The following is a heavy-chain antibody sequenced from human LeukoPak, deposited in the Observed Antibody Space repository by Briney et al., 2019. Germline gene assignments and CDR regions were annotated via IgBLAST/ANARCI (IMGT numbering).Heavy chain of an antibody. CDR3: ARVWNYCYFDY. D-gene: IGHD1-7*01. CDR1: GGSISSGGYS. CDR2: IYHSGST. V-gene: IGHV4-30-2*01. J-gene: IGHJ4*02. Sequence: SGTLSLTCAVSGGSISSGGYSWSWIRQPPGKGLEWIGYIYHSGSTYYNPSLKSRVTISVDRSKNQFSLKLSSVTAADTAVYYCARVWNYCYFDYWGQGTLVTVSS.